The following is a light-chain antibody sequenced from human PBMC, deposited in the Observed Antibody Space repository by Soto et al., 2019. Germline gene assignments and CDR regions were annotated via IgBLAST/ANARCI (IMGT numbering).Light chain of an antibody. CDR2: GAS. J-gene: IGKJ1*01. V-gene: IGKV1-5*03. CDR3: QHYSRLWS. CDR1: ESISTW. Sequence: DIQMTQSPSSLSASVGDRVTITCRASESISTWLAWYQQKPGKAPRLLIYGASSLESGVPPRFSGDGCGTVFALTISSLQRDDFGIYCCQHYSRLWSFGQGTKVEIE.